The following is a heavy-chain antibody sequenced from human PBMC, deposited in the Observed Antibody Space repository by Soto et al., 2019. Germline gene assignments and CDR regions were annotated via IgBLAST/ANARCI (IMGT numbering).Heavy chain of an antibody. CDR1: GGTFSSYT. CDR3: ARAGPAASFDWFDP. Sequence: QVQLVQSGAEVKKPGSSVKVSCKASGGTFSSYTISWVRQAPGQGLEWMGRIIPILGIANYAQKFQGRVTITADKSTSTAYMELSSLRSEDTAVYYSARAGPAASFDWFDPWGQGTLVTVSS. V-gene: IGHV1-69*02. J-gene: IGHJ5*02. D-gene: IGHD2-2*01. CDR2: IIPILGIA.